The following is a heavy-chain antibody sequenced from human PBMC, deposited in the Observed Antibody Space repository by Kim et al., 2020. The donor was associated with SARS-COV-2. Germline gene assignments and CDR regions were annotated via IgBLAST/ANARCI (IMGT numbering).Heavy chain of an antibody. CDR1: GFTFSDAC. V-gene: IGHV3-15*01. D-gene: IGHD3-22*01. Sequence: GGSLRLSCAASGFTFSDACMNWIRQAPGKGLEWVGRIKSKTFGGTTDYATPVEGRFTISRDDSKNTLYLQMESLKTEDTAVYYCYYYRDSSAHCDYWGQGTPVTVSS. CDR2: IKSKTFGGTT. CDR3: YYYRDSSAHCDY. J-gene: IGHJ4*02.